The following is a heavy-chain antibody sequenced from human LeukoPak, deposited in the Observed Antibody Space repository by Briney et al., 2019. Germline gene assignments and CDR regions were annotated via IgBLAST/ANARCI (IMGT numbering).Heavy chain of an antibody. V-gene: IGHV5-10-1*04. J-gene: IGHJ6*02. CDR3: ARQDARGYYYYGMDV. Sequence: KPGESLRISCQGSGYKFTSYWISWVRQMPGKGLEWMGRIDPSDSYTNYSPSFQGQVTISADRSISTAYLQWNSLKASDTAMYYCARQDARGYYYYGMDVWGQGTTVTVSS. D-gene: IGHD6-6*01. CDR2: IDPSDSYT. CDR1: GYKFTSYW.